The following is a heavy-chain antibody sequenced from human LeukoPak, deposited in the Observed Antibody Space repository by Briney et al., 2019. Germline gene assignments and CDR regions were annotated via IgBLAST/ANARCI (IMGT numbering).Heavy chain of an antibody. CDR2: INPSGGST. D-gene: IGHD6-13*01. V-gene: IGHV1-46*01. Sequence: ASVKVSCKASGYTFTSYYMHWVRQAPGQGLEWMGIINPSGGSTSYAQRFQGRVTMTRDTSTSTVYMELSSLRSEDTAVYYCARDRGSSWHGYYYGMDVWGQGTTVTVSS. CDR1: GYTFTSYY. CDR3: ARDRGSSWHGYYYGMDV. J-gene: IGHJ6*02.